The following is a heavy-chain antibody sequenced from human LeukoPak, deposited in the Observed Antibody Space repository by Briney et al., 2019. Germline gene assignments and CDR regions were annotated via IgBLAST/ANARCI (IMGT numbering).Heavy chain of an antibody. Sequence: GGSLRLSCAASGFTFSSYAMSWVRQAPGKGLEWVGRIRSKANNYATTYAASVKGRFTISRDDSKNTAYLQMNSLKTEDTAVYYCTKLAVGDAFDIWGQGTMVTVSS. D-gene: IGHD6-19*01. CDR2: IRSKANNYAT. CDR3: TKLAVGDAFDI. V-gene: IGHV3-73*01. CDR1: GFTFSSYA. J-gene: IGHJ3*02.